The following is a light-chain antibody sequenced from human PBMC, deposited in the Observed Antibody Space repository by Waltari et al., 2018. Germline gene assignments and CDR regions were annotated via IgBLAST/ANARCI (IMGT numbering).Light chain of an antibody. CDR2: ATS. J-gene: IGKJ4*01. CDR1: QSVSSSY. CDR3: QQFGNSVVT. V-gene: IGKV3-20*01. Sequence: EAVLTQSPGTLSLSPGERVTLSCRASQSVSSSYLAWYQQKPGQAPRLLIYATSTRATGIPDRFSGSGSGTDFTLTISRLEPEDFVVYYCQQFGNSVVTFGGGAKVEIK.